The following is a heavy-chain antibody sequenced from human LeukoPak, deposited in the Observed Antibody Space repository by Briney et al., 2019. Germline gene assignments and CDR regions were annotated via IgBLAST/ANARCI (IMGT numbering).Heavy chain of an antibody. CDR3: AKAGAKYDYIWGSYPNPYLDH. Sequence: GGSLRLSCVASGFTFNAYAMSWVRQAPGKGLEWVSAISGSALTTLYADSVKGRFTISRDNSKNSLHLQMDSLRAEDSAVYLCAKAGAKYDYIWGSYPNPYLDHWGQGTRVTVSS. D-gene: IGHD3-16*02. J-gene: IGHJ4*02. V-gene: IGHV3-23*01. CDR1: GFTFNAYA. CDR2: ISGSALTT.